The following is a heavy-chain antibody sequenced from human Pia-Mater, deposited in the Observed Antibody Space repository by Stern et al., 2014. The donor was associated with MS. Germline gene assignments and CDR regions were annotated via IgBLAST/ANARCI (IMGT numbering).Heavy chain of an antibody. Sequence: QLKLQESGPGLVRPSTTLFLTCSVSGDSMSNNNWWSWVRQAPGTGLEWIGEVPHSGRINHNPSPAGRPTIAIDKSKKMISLRMDSVTAADTAVYYCARSKDSSSWYGYFDYWGQGTLVTVSS. CDR3: ARSKDSSSWYGYFDY. J-gene: IGHJ4*02. CDR2: VPHSGRI. D-gene: IGHD6-13*01. V-gene: IGHV4-4*02. CDR1: GDSMSNNNW.